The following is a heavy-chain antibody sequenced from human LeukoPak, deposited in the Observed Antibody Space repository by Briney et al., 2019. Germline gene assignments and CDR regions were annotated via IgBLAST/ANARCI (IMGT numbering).Heavy chain of an antibody. CDR1: GGSISSYY. CDR3: ARALVPYYFDY. Sequence: PSETLSLTCAVSGGSISSYYWSWIRQPPGKGLEWIGYIHYSGSTNYNPSLKSRVTISVDTSKNQFSLKLSSVTAADTAVYYCARALVPYYFDYWGQGTLVTVSS. CDR2: IHYSGST. J-gene: IGHJ4*02. V-gene: IGHV4-59*01. D-gene: IGHD2-2*01.